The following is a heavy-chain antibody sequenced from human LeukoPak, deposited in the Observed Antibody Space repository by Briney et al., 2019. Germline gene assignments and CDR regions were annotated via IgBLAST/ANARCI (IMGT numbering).Heavy chain of an antibody. CDR1: GFTFSSYA. CDR2: ISGSGGST. CDR3: AKVTVGRYFDWPPRAFDI. Sequence: GGSLRLSCAASGFTFSSYAMSWVRQAPGKGLEWVSAISGSGGSTYYADSVKGRFTISRDNSKNTLYLQMNSLRAEDTAVYYCAKVTVGRYFDWPPRAFDIWGQGTMVTVSS. V-gene: IGHV3-23*01. J-gene: IGHJ3*02. D-gene: IGHD3-9*01.